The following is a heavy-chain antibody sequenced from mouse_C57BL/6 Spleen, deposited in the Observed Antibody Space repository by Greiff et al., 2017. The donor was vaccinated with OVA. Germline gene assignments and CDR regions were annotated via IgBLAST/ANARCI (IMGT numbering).Heavy chain of an antibody. Sequence: EVQLQQSGPELVKPGASVKIPCKASGYTFTDYNMDWVKQSHGKSLEWIGDINPNNGGTIYNQKFKGKATLTVDKSSSTAYMELRSLTSEDTAVYYWARRGEIYYGYDEAWFAYWGQGTLVTVSA. CDR3: ARRGEIYYGYDEAWFAY. CDR2: INPNNGGT. CDR1: GYTFTDYN. D-gene: IGHD2-2*01. J-gene: IGHJ3*01. V-gene: IGHV1-18*01.